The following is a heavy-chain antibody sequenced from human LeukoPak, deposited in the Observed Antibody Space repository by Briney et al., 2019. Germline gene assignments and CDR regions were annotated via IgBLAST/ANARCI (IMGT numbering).Heavy chain of an antibody. Sequence: GGSLRLSCTVSGFSFSGYAFTWVRQAPGKGLEFVSSISVTGSNIYYADSVKGRFTITRDNSKNTLDLQMNSLRAEDTAVYYCARGPGAFDIWGQGTMVTVSS. V-gene: IGHV3-23*01. CDR1: GFSFSGYA. D-gene: IGHD2-2*01. CDR2: ISVTGSNI. J-gene: IGHJ3*02. CDR3: ARGPGAFDI.